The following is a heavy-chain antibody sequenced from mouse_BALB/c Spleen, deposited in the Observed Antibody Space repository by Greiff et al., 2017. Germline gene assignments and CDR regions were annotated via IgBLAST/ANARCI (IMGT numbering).Heavy chain of an antibody. CDR2: INPYNDGT. D-gene: IGHD2-3*01. CDR3: ARSGDDGYPYFDY. CDR1: GYTFTSYV. Sequence: VQLQQSGPELVKPGASVKMSCKASGYTFTSYVMHWVKQKPGQGLEWIGYINPYNDGTKYNEKFKGKATLTSDKSSSTAYMELSSLTSEDSAVYYCARSGDDGYPYFDYWGQGTTLTVS. V-gene: IGHV1-14*01. J-gene: IGHJ2*01.